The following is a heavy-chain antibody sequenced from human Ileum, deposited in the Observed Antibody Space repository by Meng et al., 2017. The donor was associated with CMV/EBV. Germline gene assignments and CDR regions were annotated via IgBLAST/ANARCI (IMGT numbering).Heavy chain of an antibody. CDR1: GGACSCYY. Sequence: QVQLQEPGPVPVKPSGTFSLTCPLLGGACSCYYWSWFRQPATQELEWIGCFYSSGSTDYNPSLHSRVTMSVDTSKNQFSLKLSSVTAADTAVYYCARGSSSWAFDYWGQGTLVTVSS. CDR2: FYSSGST. CDR3: ARGSSSWAFDY. V-gene: IGHV4-4*07. D-gene: IGHD2-2*01. J-gene: IGHJ4*02.